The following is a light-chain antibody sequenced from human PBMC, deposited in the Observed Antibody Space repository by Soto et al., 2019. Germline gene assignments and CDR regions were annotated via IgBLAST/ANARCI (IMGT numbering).Light chain of an antibody. CDR1: QSISSY. J-gene: IGKJ1*01. CDR2: AAS. V-gene: IGKV1-39*01. CDR3: QQSYSTPWT. Sequence: DIQMTQSPSSLSASVGDRVTITCRASQSISSYLNWYQQKPGKAPKLLIYAASRLQSGVPSRFSGGGSGTDFTLTISSLQPEDFETYYCQQSYSTPWTFGQGTKVDIK.